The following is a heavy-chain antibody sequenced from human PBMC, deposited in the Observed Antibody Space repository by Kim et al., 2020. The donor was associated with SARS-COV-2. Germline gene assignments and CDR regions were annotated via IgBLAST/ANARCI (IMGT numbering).Heavy chain of an antibody. Sequence: SETLSLTCTVSGGSISSYYWSWIRQPPGKGLEWIGYIYYSGSTNYNPSLKSRVTISVDTSKNQFSLKLSSVTAADTAVYYCARDWIVVPAASGVVDYYYGMDAWGQGTTGTVS. V-gene: IGHV4-59*01. J-gene: IGHJ6*02. D-gene: IGHD2-2*01. CDR3: ARDWIVVPAASGVVDYYYGMDA. CDR1: GGSISSYY. CDR2: IYYSGST.